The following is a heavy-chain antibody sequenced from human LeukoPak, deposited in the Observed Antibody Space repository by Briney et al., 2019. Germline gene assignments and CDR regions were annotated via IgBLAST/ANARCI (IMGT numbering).Heavy chain of an antibody. J-gene: IGHJ4*02. CDR3: AKDERNWNYNLASQTYD. V-gene: IGHV3-30*18. CDR1: GFTFSSYG. CDR2: ISYDGSNK. D-gene: IGHD1-7*01. Sequence: PGGSLRLSCAASGFTFSSYGMHWVRRAPGKGLEWEADISYDGSNKYYADSVKGRFTISRDNAKNSLYLQMNSLRGEDTAVYYCAKDERNWNYNLASQTYDWGQGTLVTVSS.